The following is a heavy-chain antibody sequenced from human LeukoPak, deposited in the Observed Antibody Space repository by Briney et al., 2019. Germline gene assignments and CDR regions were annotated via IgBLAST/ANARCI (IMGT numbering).Heavy chain of an antibody. V-gene: IGHV3-21*01. Sequence: GGSLRLSCAASGFTFSSYSMNWVHQAPGKGLEWVSSISSSSSYIYYADSVKGRFTISRDNAKNSLYLQMNSLRAEDTAVYYCARDLKGYGSGSYSIYGMDVWGQGTTVTVSS. D-gene: IGHD3-10*01. CDR2: ISSSSSYI. CDR1: GFTFSSYS. J-gene: IGHJ6*02. CDR3: ARDLKGYGSGSYSIYGMDV.